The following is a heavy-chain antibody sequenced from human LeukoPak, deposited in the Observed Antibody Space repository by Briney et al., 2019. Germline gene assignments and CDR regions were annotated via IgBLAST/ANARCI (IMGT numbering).Heavy chain of an antibody. CDR2: INPNSGGT. CDR1: GYTFTGYY. Sequence: ASVKVSCKASGYTFTGYYMHWVRQAPGQGLEWMGWINPNSGGTNYAQKFQGWVTMTRDTSISTAYMELSRLRSDDTAVYYCARDLDCSSTSCYTRELDDVDYWGQGTLVTVSS. CDR3: ARDLDCSSTSCYTRELDDVDY. V-gene: IGHV1-2*04. D-gene: IGHD2-2*02. J-gene: IGHJ4*02.